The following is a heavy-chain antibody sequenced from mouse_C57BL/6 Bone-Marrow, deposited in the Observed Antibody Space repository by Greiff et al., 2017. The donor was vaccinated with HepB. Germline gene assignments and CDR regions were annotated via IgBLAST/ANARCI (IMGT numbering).Heavy chain of an antibody. D-gene: IGHD2-4*01. CDR1: GYTFTSYW. Sequence: QVQLQQPGAELVKPGASVKMSCKASGYTFTSYWITWVKQRPGQGLEWIGDIYPGSGSTNYNEKFKSKATLTVDTSSSTAYMQLSSLTSEDSAVYYCARGWNFYDYDGAWFAYWGQGTLVTVSA. CDR3: ARGWNFYDYDGAWFAY. J-gene: IGHJ3*01. V-gene: IGHV1-55*01. CDR2: IYPGSGST.